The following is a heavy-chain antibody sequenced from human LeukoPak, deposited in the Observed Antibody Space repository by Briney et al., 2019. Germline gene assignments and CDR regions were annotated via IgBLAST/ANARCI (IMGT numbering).Heavy chain of an antibody. J-gene: IGHJ4*02. CDR1: GGSISSSSYY. Sequence: PSETLSLTCTVSGGSISSSSYYWGWIRQPPGKGLEWIGSIYYSGSTYYNPSLKSRVTISVDTSKNQFSLKLSSVTAADTAVYYCARLYCSSTSCYVAPYYFDYWGQGTLVTVSS. V-gene: IGHV4-39*01. CDR2: IYYSGST. D-gene: IGHD2-2*01. CDR3: ARLYCSSTSCYVAPYYFDY.